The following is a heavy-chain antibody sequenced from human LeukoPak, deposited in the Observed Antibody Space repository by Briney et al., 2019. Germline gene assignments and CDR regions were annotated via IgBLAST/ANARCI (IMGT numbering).Heavy chain of an antibody. CDR2: IYYSGST. CDR3: ARASVAAPGNY. Sequence: SETLSLTCTVSGGSISSYYWSWIWQPPGKGLEWIGYIYYSGSTNYNPSLKSRVTISVDTSKNQFSLKLSSVTAADTAVYYCARASVAAPGNYWGQGTLVTVSS. CDR1: GGSISSYY. J-gene: IGHJ4*02. V-gene: IGHV4-59*01. D-gene: IGHD6-19*01.